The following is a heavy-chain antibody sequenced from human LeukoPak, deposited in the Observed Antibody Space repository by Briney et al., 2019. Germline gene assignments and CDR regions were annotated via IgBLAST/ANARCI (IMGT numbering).Heavy chain of an antibody. Sequence: SETLSLTCSVSGGSISGYYWTWVRQPPGKGLEWIGQIHYSGRADYDPSLKSRITMSVDTSRNQISLKLSSVTAADTAIYYCVRFGVNYDMDVWGQGTTVTVFS. V-gene: IGHV4-59*01. CDR3: VRFGVNYDMDV. J-gene: IGHJ6*02. D-gene: IGHD3-16*01. CDR1: GGSISGYY. CDR2: IHYSGRA.